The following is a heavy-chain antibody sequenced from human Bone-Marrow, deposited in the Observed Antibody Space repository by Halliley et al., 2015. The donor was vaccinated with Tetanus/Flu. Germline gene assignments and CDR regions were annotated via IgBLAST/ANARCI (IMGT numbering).Heavy chain of an antibody. V-gene: IGHV4-31*02. J-gene: IGHJ6*02. D-gene: IGHD5-12*01. Sequence: YIFSAGSTHYNPSLRGRVTMSVDRSKNQFSLHLSSVTDADTAVYCCSKMRDSGHQTFYYYGMDVWGQGTTVTVSS. CDR2: IFSAGST. CDR3: SKMRDSGHQTFYYYGMDV.